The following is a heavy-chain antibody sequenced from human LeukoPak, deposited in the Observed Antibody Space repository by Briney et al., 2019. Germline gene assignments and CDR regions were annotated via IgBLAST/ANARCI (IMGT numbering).Heavy chain of an antibody. D-gene: IGHD3-22*01. V-gene: IGHV3-23*01. Sequence: PGGSLRLSCAASGFTFSSYAMSWLRQAPGKGLEWVSAISGSGGSTYYADSVKGRFTISRDNSKITLYLQMNSLRAEDTAVYYCAKVPGSTLMIAPRDFDYWGQGTLVTISS. J-gene: IGHJ4*02. CDR3: AKVPGSTLMIAPRDFDY. CDR2: ISGSGGST. CDR1: GFTFSSYA.